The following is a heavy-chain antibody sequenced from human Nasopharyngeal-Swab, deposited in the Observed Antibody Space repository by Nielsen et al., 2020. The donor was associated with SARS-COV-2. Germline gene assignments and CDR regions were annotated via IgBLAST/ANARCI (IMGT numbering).Heavy chain of an antibody. CDR1: GYTFTSYG. D-gene: IGHD6-13*01. CDR2: ISAYNGNT. CDR3: ARVIAAAANEGLVY. V-gene: IGHV1-18*01. Sequence: ASVKVSCKASGYTFTSYGISWVRQAPGQGLEWMGWISAYNGNTNYAQKLQGRVTMTADTSTSTAYMELRSLRSDDTAVYYCARVIAAAANEGLVYWGQGTLVTVSS. J-gene: IGHJ4*02.